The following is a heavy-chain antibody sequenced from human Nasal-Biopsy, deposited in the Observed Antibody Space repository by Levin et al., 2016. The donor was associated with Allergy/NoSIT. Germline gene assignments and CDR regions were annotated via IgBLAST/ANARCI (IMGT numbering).Heavy chain of an antibody. Sequence: GGSLRLSCAASTFTFRDYAMTWVRQAPGKGLEWVSSVGGGGAGTYYADSVKGRFIISRDNSRNTLFLQMSSLRREDTAMYYCAKDRDPIISLDHWGQGTLVTVSS. D-gene: IGHD5-24*01. CDR3: AKDRDPIISLDH. CDR2: VGGGGAGT. J-gene: IGHJ4*02. V-gene: IGHV3-23*01. CDR1: TFTFRDYA.